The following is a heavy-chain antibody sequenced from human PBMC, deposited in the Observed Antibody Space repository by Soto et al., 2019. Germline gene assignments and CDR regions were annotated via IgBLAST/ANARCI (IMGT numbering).Heavy chain of an antibody. CDR3: ARQVNYYGSGSYVDY. CDR1: GGSVSSDY. CDR2: ISYRGST. Sequence: QVQLQESGPGLVKPSETLSLTCTVSGGSVSSDYWSWIRQPPGKGLEWIGYISYRGSTHYNPSLTSRVTRSVDTTKTQFSLKLSSVTAADTAVYYCARQVNYYGSGSYVDYWGQGTLVTVSS. V-gene: IGHV4-59*08. D-gene: IGHD3-10*01. J-gene: IGHJ4*02.